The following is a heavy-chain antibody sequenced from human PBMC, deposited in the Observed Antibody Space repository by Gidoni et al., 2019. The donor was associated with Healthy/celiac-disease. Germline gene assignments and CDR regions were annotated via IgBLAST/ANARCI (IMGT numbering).Heavy chain of an antibody. Sequence: EVHLVQSGAEVKTPGESLRIPWKGSGYSFTSYWISWVRQRPGKGLEWMGRIDPIDSYTNYSPSFQDHVTISADKSISTAYLQWSSLKASDTAMYYCARHEARGGFDYWGQGTLVTVSS. CDR3: ARHEARGGFDY. V-gene: IGHV5-10-1*03. CDR2: IDPIDSYT. CDR1: GYSFTSYW. J-gene: IGHJ4*02. D-gene: IGHD3-16*01.